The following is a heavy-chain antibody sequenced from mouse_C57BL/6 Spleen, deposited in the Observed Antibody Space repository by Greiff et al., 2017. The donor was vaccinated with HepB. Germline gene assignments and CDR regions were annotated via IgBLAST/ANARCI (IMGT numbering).Heavy chain of an antibody. V-gene: IGHV1-69*01. CDR2: IDPSDSYT. D-gene: IGHD1-1*01. CDR1: GYTFTSYW. CDR3: GRSGGSSNFDY. Sequence: QVHVKQPGAELVMPGASVKLSCKASGYTFTSYWMHWVKQRPGQGLEWIGEIDPSDSYTNYNQKFKGKSTLTVDKSSSTAYMQLSSLTSEDSAVDYCGRSGGSSNFDYWGQGTTLTVSS. J-gene: IGHJ2*01.